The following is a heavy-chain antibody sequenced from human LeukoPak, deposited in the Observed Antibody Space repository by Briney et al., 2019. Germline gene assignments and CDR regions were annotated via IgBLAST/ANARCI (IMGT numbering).Heavy chain of an antibody. D-gene: IGHD4-17*01. CDR1: GFTFTSSA. Sequence: LVTVSCTASGFTFTSSAVQWVRQARGQRLEWIGWIVVGSGNTNYAQKFQERVTITRDVSTSTAYMELNSLRSEDTAVYYCAADYGDYVDYWGQGTLVTVSS. CDR3: AADYGDYVDY. CDR2: IVVGSGNT. V-gene: IGHV1-58*01. J-gene: IGHJ4*02.